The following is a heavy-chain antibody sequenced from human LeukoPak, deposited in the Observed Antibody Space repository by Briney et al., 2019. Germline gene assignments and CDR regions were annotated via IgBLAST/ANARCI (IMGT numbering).Heavy chain of an antibody. CDR3: ARDSVQWLIRNVFDY. CDR1: GFTFSSYA. D-gene: IGHD6-19*01. CDR2: MSYGGGNK. Sequence: GGSLRLSCAASGFTFSSYAMHWVRQAPGKGLEWVATMSYGGGNKYYTDSVKGRFTISRDNSKNTLYLQMNSLRVEDTAVYYCARDSVQWLIRNVFDYWGQGALVTVSS. V-gene: IGHV3-30*10. J-gene: IGHJ4*02.